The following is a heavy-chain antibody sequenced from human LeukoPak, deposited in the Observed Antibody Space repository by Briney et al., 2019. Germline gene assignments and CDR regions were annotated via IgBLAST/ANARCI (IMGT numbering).Heavy chain of an antibody. CDR1: GFTFSSYS. Sequence: GGSLRLSCAASGFTFSSYSMNWVRQAPGKGLEWVSSISSSSSYIYYADSVKGRFTISRDNAKNSLYLQMNSLRAEDTAVYYCASPGIAAAGRYSYYGMDVWGQGTTVAVSS. CDR3: ASPGIAAAGRYSYYGMDV. D-gene: IGHD6-13*01. V-gene: IGHV3-21*01. CDR2: ISSSSSYI. J-gene: IGHJ6*02.